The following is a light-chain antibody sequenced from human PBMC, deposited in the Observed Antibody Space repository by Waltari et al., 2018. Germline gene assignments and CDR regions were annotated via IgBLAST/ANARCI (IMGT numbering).Light chain of an antibody. Sequence: TQDPAVSVAMGQTVRITCQGGSLRSYYASWYRQRPGQAPILVMYDKNNRPSGVPDRFSGSSSDNTASLTITGAQAEDEAYYYCHSRDASGVGGTFGGGTKLTVL. CDR2: DKN. J-gene: IGLJ3*02. CDR1: SLRSYY. V-gene: IGLV3-19*01. CDR3: HSRDASGVGGT.